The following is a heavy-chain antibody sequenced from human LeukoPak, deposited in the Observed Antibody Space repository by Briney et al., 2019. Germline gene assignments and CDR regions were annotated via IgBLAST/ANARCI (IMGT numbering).Heavy chain of an antibody. D-gene: IGHD2-2*01. CDR1: GFTFSSYA. J-gene: IGHJ4*02. CDR2: ISDSGGAT. V-gene: IGHV3-23*01. CDR3: AKRYCTTTSCSFFDY. Sequence: PGGSLRLSCAASGFTFSSYAMSWVRQAPGKGLEWVSAISDSGGATSYADSVKGRFTISRDNSKNTLFLQMNSLRAEDTAVYYCAKRYCTTTSCSFFDYWGQGTLVTVSS.